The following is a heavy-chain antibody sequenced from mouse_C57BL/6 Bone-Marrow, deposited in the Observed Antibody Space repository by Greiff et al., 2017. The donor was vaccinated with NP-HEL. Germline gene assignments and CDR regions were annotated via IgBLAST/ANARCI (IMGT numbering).Heavy chain of an antibody. V-gene: IGHV5-9-1*02. J-gene: IGHJ3*01. CDR1: GFTFSSYA. CDR3: TRDRGHYGSSYSAWFAY. Sequence: DVHLVESGEGLVKPGGSLKLSCAASGFTFSSYAMSWVRQTPEKRLEWVAYISSGGDYIYYADTVKGRFTISRDNARNTLYLQMSSLKSEDTAMYYCTRDRGHYGSSYSAWFAYWGQGTLVTVSA. D-gene: IGHD1-1*01. CDR2: ISSGGDYI.